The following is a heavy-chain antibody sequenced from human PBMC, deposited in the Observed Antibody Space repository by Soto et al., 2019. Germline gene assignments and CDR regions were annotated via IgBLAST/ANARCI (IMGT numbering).Heavy chain of an antibody. D-gene: IGHD3-10*01. CDR1: GFTLSRYW. CDR3: TRVVVGSSGEFDY. V-gene: IGHV3-74*01. J-gene: IGHJ4*02. Sequence: EVQLVESGGGLVQPGGSLRLSCAASGFTLSRYWMHWVRQVPGKGLVWVSRIGSDGSGITYADAVKGRFTISRDNAKNPLFLKMISLTAEATAVYYCTRVVVGSSGEFDYWGQGTLATVS. CDR2: IGSDGSGI.